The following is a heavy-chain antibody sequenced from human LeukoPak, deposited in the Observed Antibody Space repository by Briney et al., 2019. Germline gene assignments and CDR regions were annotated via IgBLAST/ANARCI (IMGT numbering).Heavy chain of an antibody. CDR2: IIPIFGTA. CDR1: RGTFSSYA. D-gene: IGHD4-23*01. V-gene: IGHV1-69*05. CDR3: AREGYSLNFDY. J-gene: IGHJ4*02. Sequence: ASVKVSCKASRGTFSSYAISWVRQAPGQGLEWMGRIIPIFGTANYAQKFQGRVTITTDESTSTAYMELSSLRSEDTAVYNCAREGYSLNFDYWGQGTLVTVSS.